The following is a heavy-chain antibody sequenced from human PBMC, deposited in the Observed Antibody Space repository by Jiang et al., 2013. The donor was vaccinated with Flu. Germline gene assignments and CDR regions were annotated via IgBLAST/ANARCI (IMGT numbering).Heavy chain of an antibody. Sequence: NYNPSLKSRVTISVDTSKNQXSLKLSSVTAADTAVYYCATRGVMVRGKPLDYWGQGTLVTVSS. J-gene: IGHJ4*02. V-gene: IGHV4-34*01. D-gene: IGHD3-10*01. CDR3: ATRGVMVRGKPLDY.